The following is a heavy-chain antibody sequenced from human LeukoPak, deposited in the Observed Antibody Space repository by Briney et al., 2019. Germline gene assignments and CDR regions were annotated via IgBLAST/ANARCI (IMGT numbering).Heavy chain of an antibody. Sequence: PSETLSLTCIVSGDSISRYYWSWIRQPAGKGLEWIGRIYNTGSTPYTPSLKSRVTMSLDTSKNQFSLKLRSVTAADTAVYYCARDGAYEYGDYWLDYWGQGTVVTVSS. D-gene: IGHD4-17*01. J-gene: IGHJ4*02. V-gene: IGHV4-4*07. CDR2: IYNTGST. CDR3: ARDGAYEYGDYWLDY. CDR1: GDSISRYY.